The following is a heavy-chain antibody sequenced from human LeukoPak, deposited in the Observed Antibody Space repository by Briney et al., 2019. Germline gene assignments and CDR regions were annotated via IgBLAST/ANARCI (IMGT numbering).Heavy chain of an antibody. Sequence: GGSLRLCCAASVFTFSSYALSWVRQAPGKGLEWVSSISESGDSTYYADSVKGRFTISRENSKNTLYLQMNSLRAEDTALYYCAQGRSGSGSYVDYWGQGTLLTVSS. J-gene: IGHJ4*02. CDR1: VFTFSSYA. CDR3: AQGRSGSGSYVDY. D-gene: IGHD3-10*01. V-gene: IGHV3-23*01. CDR2: ISESGDST.